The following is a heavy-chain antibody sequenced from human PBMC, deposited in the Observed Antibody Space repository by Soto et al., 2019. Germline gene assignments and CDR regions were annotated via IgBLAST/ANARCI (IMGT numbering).Heavy chain of an antibody. CDR1: GGTFSSYA. Sequence: SVKVSCKASGGTFSSYAISWVRQAPGQGLEWMGGIIPIFGTANYAQKFQGRVAITADESTSTAYMELSSLRSEDTAVYYCARENMAKHTMDYSNYSDAFDIWGQGTMVTVSS. D-gene: IGHD4-4*01. CDR3: ARENMAKHTMDYSNYSDAFDI. V-gene: IGHV1-69*13. CDR2: IIPIFGTA. J-gene: IGHJ3*02.